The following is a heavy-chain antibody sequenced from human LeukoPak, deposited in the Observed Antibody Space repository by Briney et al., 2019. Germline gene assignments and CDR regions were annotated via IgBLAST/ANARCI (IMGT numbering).Heavy chain of an antibody. Sequence: PSETLSLTCTVSGGSISTYYWSCIRQPPGKGLECIGYIYNSGSTNYNPSLKSRVTISVDTSKNQFSLKLSSVTAADTAVYYCARENSNSWYLDYWGQGTLVTASS. D-gene: IGHD6-13*01. CDR2: IYNSGST. V-gene: IGHV4-59*01. CDR1: GGSISTYY. J-gene: IGHJ4*02. CDR3: ARENSNSWYLDY.